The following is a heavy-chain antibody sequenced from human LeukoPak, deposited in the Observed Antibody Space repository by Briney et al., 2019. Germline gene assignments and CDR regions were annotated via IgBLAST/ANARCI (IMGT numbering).Heavy chain of an antibody. CDR3: ATTNVGYCSSTSCSPFDY. D-gene: IGHD2-2*01. J-gene: IGHJ4*02. Sequence: GASVKVSCKASGYTFTGYYMHWMRQAPGQGLEWMGWINPNSGGTNYAQKFQGRVTMTRDTSISTAYMELSRLRSDDTAVYYCATTNVGYCSSTSCSPFDYWGQGTLVTVSS. CDR1: GYTFTGYY. V-gene: IGHV1-2*02. CDR2: INPNSGGT.